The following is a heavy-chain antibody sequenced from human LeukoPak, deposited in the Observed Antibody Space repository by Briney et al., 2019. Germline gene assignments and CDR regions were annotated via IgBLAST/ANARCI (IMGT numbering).Heavy chain of an antibody. CDR2: ISYEGSNK. J-gene: IGHJ6*02. V-gene: IGHV3-30*18. Sequence: PGRSLRLSCAASGFTFSSYGMHWVRQAPGKGLEWVAVISYEGSNKYYADSVKGRFTISRDNSKNTLYLQMNSLRAEDTAVYYCAKALRYCSSTSCGRYYYYGMDVWGQGTTVNVSS. D-gene: IGHD2-2*01. CDR1: GFTFSSYG. CDR3: AKALRYCSSTSCGRYYYYGMDV.